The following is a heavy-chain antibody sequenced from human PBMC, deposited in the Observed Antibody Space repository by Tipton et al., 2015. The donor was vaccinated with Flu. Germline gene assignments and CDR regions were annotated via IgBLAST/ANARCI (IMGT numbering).Heavy chain of an antibody. CDR1: GDSISTTIYY. V-gene: IGHV4-39*07. J-gene: IGHJ4*02. D-gene: IGHD3-10*01. Sequence: TLSLTCTVSGDSISTTIYYWGWVRQPPGKGLEWIGSIYYSGTTYYNPSLKSRVTISVDSSKNEFSLTLASLTAADTAVYYCARGSGSGTEMTFYVWGPGTVVTVSS. CDR3: ARGSGSGTEMTFYV. CDR2: IYYSGTT.